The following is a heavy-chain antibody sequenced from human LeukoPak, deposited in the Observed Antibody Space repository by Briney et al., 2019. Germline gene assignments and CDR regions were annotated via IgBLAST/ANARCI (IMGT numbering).Heavy chain of an antibody. D-gene: IGHD6-6*01. V-gene: IGHV3-74*01. J-gene: IGHJ4*02. CDR3: AREVYSSSWDY. CDR1: GFTFSSYW. CDR2: INSDGSST. Sequence: GGSLRLSCAASGFTFSSYWMHWVRQAPGKGLVWVSRINSDGSSTSYADSVKGRFTISRDNAKNTLYLQMNSLRAEDTAVYYCAREVYSSSWDYWGQGTLVTVSS.